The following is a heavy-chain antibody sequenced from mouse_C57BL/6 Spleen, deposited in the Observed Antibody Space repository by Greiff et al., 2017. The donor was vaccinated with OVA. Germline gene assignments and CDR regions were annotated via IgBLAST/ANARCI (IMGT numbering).Heavy chain of an antibody. V-gene: IGHV3-6*01. CDR2: ISYDGSN. J-gene: IGHJ3*01. Sequence: EVHLVESGPGLVKPSQSLSLTCSVTGYSITSGYYWNWIRQFPGNKLEWMGYISYDGSNNYNPSLKNRISITRDTSKNQFFLKLNSVTTEDTATYYCAVYYDYDAWFAYWGQGTLVTVSA. CDR3: AVYYDYDAWFAY. D-gene: IGHD2-4*01. CDR1: GYSITSGYY.